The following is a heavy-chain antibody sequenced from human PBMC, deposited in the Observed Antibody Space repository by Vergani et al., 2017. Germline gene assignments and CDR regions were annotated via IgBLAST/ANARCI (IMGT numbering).Heavy chain of an antibody. V-gene: IGHV3-23*01. J-gene: IGHJ3*02. CDR2: ISGSVGST. Sequence: EVQLLESGGGLVQPGGSLRLSCAASGFTFSSYAMSWVRQAPGTGLEWVSAISGSVGSTYYADSVKGRFTISRDNAKNSLYLQMNSLRAEDTAVYYCARXSTASSGWGTTSDAFDIWGQGTMVTVSS. D-gene: IGHD6-19*01. CDR3: ARXSTASSGWGTTSDAFDI. CDR1: GFTFSSYA.